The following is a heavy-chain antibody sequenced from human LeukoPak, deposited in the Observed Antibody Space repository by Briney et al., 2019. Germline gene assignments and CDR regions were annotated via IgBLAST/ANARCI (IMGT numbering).Heavy chain of an antibody. CDR3: ARHLYYYDSSGYYSSLGY. D-gene: IGHD3-22*01. CDR1: GYTFTGYY. CDR2: INPNSGGT. Sequence: ASVKVPCKASGYTFTGYYMHWVRQAPGQGLEWMGWINPNSGGTNYAQKFQGRVTMTRDTSISTAYMELSRLRSDDTAVYYCARHLYYYDSSGYYSSLGYWGQGTLVTVSS. J-gene: IGHJ4*02. V-gene: IGHV1-2*02.